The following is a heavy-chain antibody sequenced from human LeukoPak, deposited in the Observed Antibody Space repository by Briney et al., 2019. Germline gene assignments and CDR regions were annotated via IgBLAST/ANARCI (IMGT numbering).Heavy chain of an antibody. CDR1: GYTFTGYY. CDR3: ARGSAMGI. J-gene: IGHJ3*02. Sequence: ASVKVSCKASGYTFTGYYVNWVRQAPGQGLEWMGWINGDSGDTNYAQKFLGRVTMTRDTSISTAYMELRSLRSDDTAVYCCARGSAMGIWGQGTVVTVSS. V-gene: IGHV1-2*02. CDR2: INGDSGDT. D-gene: IGHD6-25*01.